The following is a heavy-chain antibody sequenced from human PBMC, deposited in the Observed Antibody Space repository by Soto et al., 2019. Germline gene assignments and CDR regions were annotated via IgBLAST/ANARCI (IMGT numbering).Heavy chain of an antibody. V-gene: IGHV5-51*01. CDR1: GYSFADSW. CDR2: IYPGYSDI. Sequence: GESLKSSCQGSGYSFADSWIGWVRQVPGRGLEWVGIIYPGYSDIRYRPSFQGRVTISADKSVNTAYLQWSSLRASDTAIYYCARPPGSGTLFANWGQGTPVTVSS. CDR3: ARPPGSGTLFAN. D-gene: IGHD2-15*01. J-gene: IGHJ4*02.